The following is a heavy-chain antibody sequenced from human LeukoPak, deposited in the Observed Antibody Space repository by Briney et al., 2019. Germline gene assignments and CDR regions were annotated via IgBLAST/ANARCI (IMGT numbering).Heavy chain of an antibody. J-gene: IGHJ4*02. V-gene: IGHV1-2*06. Sequence: ASVKVSCKASGYTFTGYYMHWVRQAPGQGLEWMGRINPNSGGTNYAQKFQGRVTMTRDTSISTAYMELSRLRSDDTAVYYCARAVGAVDYYFDYWGQGTLVTVSS. CDR3: ARAVGAVDYYFDY. CDR1: GYTFTGYY. D-gene: IGHD1-26*01. CDR2: INPNSGGT.